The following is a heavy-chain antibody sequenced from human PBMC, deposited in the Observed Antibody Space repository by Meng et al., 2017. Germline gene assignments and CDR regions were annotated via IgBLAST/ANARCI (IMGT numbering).Heavy chain of an antibody. J-gene: IGHJ4*02. Sequence: QVHLVGSGGGVVQPGRSLRLSVAAFGFTFSSYGMHWVRQAPGKGLEWVAVIWYDGSNKYYADSVKGRFTISRDNSKNTLYLQMNSLRAEDTAAYYCARVVYSSGWSFDYWGQGTLVTVSS. CDR1: GFTFSSYG. V-gene: IGHV3-33*01. D-gene: IGHD6-19*01. CDR2: IWYDGSNK. CDR3: ARVVYSSGWSFDY.